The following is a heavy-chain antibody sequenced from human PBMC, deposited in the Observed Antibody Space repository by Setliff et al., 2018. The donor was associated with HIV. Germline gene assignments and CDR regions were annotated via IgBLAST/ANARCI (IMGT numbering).Heavy chain of an antibody. Sequence: SETLSLTCTVSGGSISSGSYYWTWIRQSAGKGLEWIGRIYTSGKTSYNPSLQSRVTISADTSKSQFSLKLISVTAADTAIYYCARDVTVVWGVSFFYVFDIWGQGTMVTVSS. D-gene: IGHD3-10*01. J-gene: IGHJ3*02. V-gene: IGHV4-61*02. CDR3: ARDVTVVWGVSFFYVFDI. CDR2: IYTSGKT. CDR1: GGSISSGSYY.